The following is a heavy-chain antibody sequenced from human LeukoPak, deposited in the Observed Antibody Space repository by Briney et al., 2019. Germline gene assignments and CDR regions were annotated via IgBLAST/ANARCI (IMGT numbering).Heavy chain of an antibody. Sequence: GASVKVSCKASGYTFTDYYIHWVRQAPGQGLEWMGWITPYSGGTNYAQKFQGRVTMTRDTSISTAYMELSRLRSDDTAVYYCASNAPSSRADREVYYYGMDVWGQGTTVTVSS. D-gene: IGHD6-13*01. V-gene: IGHV1-2*02. CDR3: ASNAPSSRADREVYYYGMDV. J-gene: IGHJ6*02. CDR2: ITPYSGGT. CDR1: GYTFTDYY.